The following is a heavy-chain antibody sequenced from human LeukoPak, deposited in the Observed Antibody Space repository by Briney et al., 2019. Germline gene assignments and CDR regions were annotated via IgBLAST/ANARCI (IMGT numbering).Heavy chain of an antibody. Sequence: GGSLRLSCAASGFTFGSYAMYWVRQAPGKGLEWVSGISGSGGSTFYADSVKGRFTISRDNSENTVYLQVNSLRADDTAVYYCAKTTAGYSSGRYPGWPVDYWGQGTLVTVSS. CDR2: ISGSGGST. D-gene: IGHD6-19*01. J-gene: IGHJ4*02. CDR3: AKTTAGYSSGRYPGWPVDY. CDR1: GFTFGSYA. V-gene: IGHV3-23*01.